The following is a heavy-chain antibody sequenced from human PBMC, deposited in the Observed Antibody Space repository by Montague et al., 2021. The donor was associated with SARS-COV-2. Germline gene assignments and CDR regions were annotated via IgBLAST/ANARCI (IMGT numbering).Heavy chain of an antibody. V-gene: IGHV4-34*01. CDR1: GGSFSGYS. CDR3: RVVPAGVPKGPNFYYMDV. D-gene: IGHD2-2*02. Sequence: SETLSLTCAVYGGSFSGYSWSWIRQPPGQGLEWIGQIYHSGSTNYNPSLKSLVTISVDTSRNQFALKLSSVTAADTALYYCRVVPAGVPKGPNFYYMDVWGKGTTVTVSS. CDR2: IYHSGST. J-gene: IGHJ6*03.